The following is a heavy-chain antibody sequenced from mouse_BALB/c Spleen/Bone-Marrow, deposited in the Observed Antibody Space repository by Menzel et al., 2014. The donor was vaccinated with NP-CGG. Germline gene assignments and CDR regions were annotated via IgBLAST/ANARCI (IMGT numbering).Heavy chain of an antibody. CDR1: GYAFTNYL. V-gene: IGHV1-54*01. J-gene: IGHJ4*01. CDR2: INPGSGAT. D-gene: IGHD1-1*01. CDR3: ARSGYYGSNYAMDY. Sequence: QVQLKESGAELVRPGTSVKVSCKASGYAFTNYLIEWVKQRPGQGLEWIGAINPGSGATNYNEKFKGKATLTADKSSSTAYMQLSSLTSDDSGVYFCARSGYYGSNYAMDYWGQGTSVTVSS.